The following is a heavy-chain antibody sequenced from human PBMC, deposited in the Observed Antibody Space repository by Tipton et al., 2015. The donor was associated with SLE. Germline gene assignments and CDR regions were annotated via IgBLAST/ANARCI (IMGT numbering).Heavy chain of an antibody. Sequence: GLVKPSQTLSLTCAISGDSVSTNSAAWTWIRQSPSRGLEWLGRTYYRSKWYSDYAVSVKSRITINPDTSKNQFSLELSSVTAADTAVYYCARETEDTGWIHSRDYIYYYYYVDVWGQGTTVTVSS. CDR2: TYYRSKWYS. V-gene: IGHV6-1*01. CDR1: GDSVSTNSAA. CDR3: ARETEDTGWIHSRDYIYYYYYVDV. D-gene: IGHD6-19*01. J-gene: IGHJ6*03.